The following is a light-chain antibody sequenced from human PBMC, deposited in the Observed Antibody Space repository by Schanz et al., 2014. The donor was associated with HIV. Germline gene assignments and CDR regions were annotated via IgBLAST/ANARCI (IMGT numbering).Light chain of an antibody. CDR1: RSDIGNYDF. J-gene: IGLJ2*01. Sequence: QSALTQPPSASGSPGQSVTISCTGTRSDIGNYDFVSWYQQYPGKAPRLIIHEVSKRPSGVPARFSGSKSGNTAFLTVSGLQAEDEADYYCSSSGGSNNFVIFGGGTKLTVL. CDR2: EVS. CDR3: SSSGGSNNFVI. V-gene: IGLV2-8*01.